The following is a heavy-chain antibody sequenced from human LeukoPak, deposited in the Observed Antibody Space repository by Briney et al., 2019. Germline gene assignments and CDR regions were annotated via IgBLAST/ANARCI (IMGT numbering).Heavy chain of an antibody. V-gene: IGHV3-7*01. CDR1: GFTFSGFW. Sequence: GGSLRLSCAASGFTFSGFWMSWVRQAPAKGLEWVATIQQDGSNKYYVDSVKGRFTISRDNAKHSLYLQMNSLRAEDTAVYYCARHCSNGVCLDYWGQGTLVIVSS. J-gene: IGHJ4*02. D-gene: IGHD2-8*01. CDR2: IQQDGSNK. CDR3: ARHCSNGVCLDY.